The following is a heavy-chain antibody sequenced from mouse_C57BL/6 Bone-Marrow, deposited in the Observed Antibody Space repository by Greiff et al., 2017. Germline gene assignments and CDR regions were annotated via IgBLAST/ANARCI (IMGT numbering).Heavy chain of an antibody. CDR3: AGLGYYGSSYFDY. Sequence: EVKLVESGGDLVKPGGSLKLSCAASGFTFSSYGMSWVRQTPDKRLELVATISSGGSYTYYPDSVQGRFTISRDNAKNTLYLQMGSLKSTDTAMYYCAGLGYYGSSYFDYGGQGTTLTVSS. CDR2: ISSGGSYT. J-gene: IGHJ2*01. V-gene: IGHV5-6*01. D-gene: IGHD1-1*01. CDR1: GFTFSSYG.